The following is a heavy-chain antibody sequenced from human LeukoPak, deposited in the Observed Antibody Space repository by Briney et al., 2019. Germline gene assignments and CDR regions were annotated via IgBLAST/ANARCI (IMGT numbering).Heavy chain of an antibody. D-gene: IGHD6-13*01. CDR1: GFTFSSYA. CDR3: AKDRSYSSSWYYYYGMDV. Sequence: GGSLSLSCAASGFTFSSYAMSWVRQAPGKGLEWVSAISGSGGSTYYADSVKGRFTISRGNSKNTLYLQMNSLRAEDTAVYYCAKDRSYSSSWYYYYGMDVWGQGTTVTVSS. CDR2: ISGSGGST. J-gene: IGHJ6*02. V-gene: IGHV3-23*01.